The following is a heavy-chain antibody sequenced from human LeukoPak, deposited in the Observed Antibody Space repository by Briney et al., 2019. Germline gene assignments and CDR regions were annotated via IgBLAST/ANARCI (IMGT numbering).Heavy chain of an antibody. CDR3: ARDRTVAGFHLEAY. D-gene: IGHD6-19*01. V-gene: IGHV1-69*05. Sequence: GASVKVSCKASGGTFSSYAISWVRQAPGQGLEWMGGIIPIFGTANYAQKLQGRVTMTTDTSTSTAYMELRSLRSDDTAVYFCARDRTVAGFHLEAYWGQGTLVTVSS. CDR1: GGTFSSYA. CDR2: IIPIFGTA. J-gene: IGHJ4*02.